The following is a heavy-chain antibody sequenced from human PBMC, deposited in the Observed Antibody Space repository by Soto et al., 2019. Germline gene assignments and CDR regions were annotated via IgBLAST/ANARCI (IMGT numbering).Heavy chain of an antibody. CDR1: GYTFTSYD. CDR2: MNPNSGNT. Sequence: QVQLVQSGAEAKKPGDSVKVSCKTSGYTFTSYDINWVRQATGQGLEWMGWMNPNSGNTGYAQKFQGRVTMTRNTSISTAYMELSSLRSEDTAVYYCARTPIYSYGQSSDYWGQGTLVTVSS. J-gene: IGHJ4*02. V-gene: IGHV1-8*01. D-gene: IGHD5-18*01. CDR3: ARTPIYSYGQSSDY.